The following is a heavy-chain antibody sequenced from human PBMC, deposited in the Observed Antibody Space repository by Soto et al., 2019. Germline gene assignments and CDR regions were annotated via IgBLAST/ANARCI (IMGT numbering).Heavy chain of an antibody. CDR3: ARDWMK. Sequence: QVQLQQWGAGLLKPSETLSLTYGVYGGSFSGYYWTWIRQPPGKGLEWVGEITHSGSTNYNPSLESRVSISIDTSQNHFSLKLTSVTAADTAVYYCARDWMKWGQGTLVTVSS. CDR1: GGSFSGYY. J-gene: IGHJ4*02. D-gene: IGHD2-2*03. V-gene: IGHV4-34*02. CDR2: ITHSGST.